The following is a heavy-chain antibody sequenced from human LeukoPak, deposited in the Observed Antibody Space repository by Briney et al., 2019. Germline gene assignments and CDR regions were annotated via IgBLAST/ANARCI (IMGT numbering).Heavy chain of an antibody. CDR1: GYSISSGYY. J-gene: IGHJ5*02. CDR3: ARGYHRTRLRFDP. V-gene: IGHV4-38-2*02. D-gene: IGHD1-7*01. Sequence: SETLSLTCTVSGYSISSGYYWGWIRQPPGKGLEWIGEINHSGSTNYNPSLKSRVTISVDTSKNQFSLKLSSVTAADTAVYYCARGYHRTRLRFDPWGQGTLVTVSS. CDR2: INHSGST.